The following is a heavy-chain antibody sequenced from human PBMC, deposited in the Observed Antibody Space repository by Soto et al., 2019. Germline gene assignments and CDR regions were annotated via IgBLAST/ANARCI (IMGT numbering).Heavy chain of an antibody. V-gene: IGHV3-30-3*01. CDR2: ISYDGSNK. J-gene: IGHJ4*02. CDR3: ASWGDYTDY. D-gene: IGHD4-17*01. Sequence: VQLVESGGGVVQPGRSLRLSCAASGFTFSSYAMHWVRQAPGKGLEWVAVISYDGSNKYYADSVKGRFTISRDNSKNTLYLQMNSLRAEDTAVYYCASWGDYTDYWGQGTLVTVSS. CDR1: GFTFSSYA.